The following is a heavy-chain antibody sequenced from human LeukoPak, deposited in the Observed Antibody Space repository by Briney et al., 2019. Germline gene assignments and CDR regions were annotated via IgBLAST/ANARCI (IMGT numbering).Heavy chain of an antibody. CDR2: IRYDGSNK. D-gene: IGHD3-10*01. J-gene: IGHJ4*02. CDR3: AKDIVYYAPYFFDY. CDR1: GPTLSSYG. V-gene: IGHV3-30*02. Sequence: GGSLRLSYAVSGPTLSSYGMQWVRQAPGKGLEWVAFIRYDGSNKYYADSVKGRFTISRDNSKNTLYLQMNSLRAEDTAVYYCAKDIVYYAPYFFDYWGQGTLVTASS.